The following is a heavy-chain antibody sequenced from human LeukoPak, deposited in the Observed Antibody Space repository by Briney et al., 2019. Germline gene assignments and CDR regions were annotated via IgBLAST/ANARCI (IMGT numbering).Heavy chain of an antibody. D-gene: IGHD3-10*01. V-gene: IGHV3-23*01. J-gene: IGHJ4*02. Sequence: PGGSLRLSCAASGFTFGSYAMTWVRQAPGKGLQWVSGISGSGASTYYADSVRGRFTISRDDSKNTLYMQMNSLRAEDTAIYYCAKNPTYGSGSYSSDYWGQGTLVTVSA. CDR3: AKNPTYGSGSYSSDY. CDR1: GFTFGSYA. CDR2: ISGSGAST.